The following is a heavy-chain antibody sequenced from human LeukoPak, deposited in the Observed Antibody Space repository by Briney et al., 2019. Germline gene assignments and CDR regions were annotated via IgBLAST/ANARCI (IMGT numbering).Heavy chain of an antibody. J-gene: IGHJ3*02. CDR1: GFTFSRYA. D-gene: IGHD6-13*01. CDR3: AKLSIAAAGSYDAFDI. V-gene: IGHV3-23*01. CDR2: INGSGGST. Sequence: GGSPRLSCAASGFTFSRYAMSWVRQAPGKGLEGGSAINGSGGSTYYADSVKGGFTISRDNSKNTLYLQMNSLRAEDTAVYYCAKLSIAAAGSYDAFDILGQGTMVTVSS.